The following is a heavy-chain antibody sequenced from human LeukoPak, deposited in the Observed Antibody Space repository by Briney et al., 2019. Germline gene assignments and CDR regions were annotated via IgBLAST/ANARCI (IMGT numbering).Heavy chain of an antibody. CDR3: ARLAAVPG. Sequence: ASVKVSCKASGYTSTDYYLHWVRQAPGQGLEWMGWIHPNSGGTNYAQKFQGRVAMTRDTSISTAYMELSSLRSDDTAVYYCARLAAVPGWGQGTLVTVFS. CDR2: IHPNSGGT. D-gene: IGHD6-19*01. CDR1: GYTSTDYY. J-gene: IGHJ1*01. V-gene: IGHV1-2*02.